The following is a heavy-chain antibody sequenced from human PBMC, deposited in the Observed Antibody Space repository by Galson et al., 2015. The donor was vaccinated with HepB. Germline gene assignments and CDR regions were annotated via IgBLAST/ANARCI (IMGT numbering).Heavy chain of an antibody. J-gene: IGHJ5*02. CDR1: GGSISSYY. D-gene: IGHD4/OR15-4a*01. CDR2: IYYSGST. Sequence: LSLTCTVSGGSISSYYWSWIRQPPGKGLEWIGYIYYSGSTNYNPSLKSRVTISVDTSKNQFSLKLSSVTAADTAVYDCARGSANYDPTQVPWFDPLGQGTLVTVSS. V-gene: IGHV4-59*01. CDR3: ARGSANYDPTQVPWFDP.